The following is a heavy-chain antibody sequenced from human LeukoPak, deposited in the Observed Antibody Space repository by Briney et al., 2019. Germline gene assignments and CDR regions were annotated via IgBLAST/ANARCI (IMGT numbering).Heavy chain of an antibody. D-gene: IGHD4-17*01. Sequence: PSETLSLTCTVSGGPISSGGYYWSWIRQHPGKGLEWIGYIYYSGSTYYNPSLKSRVTISVDTSKNQFSLKLSSVTAADTAVYYCARDVRMTTREAFDIWGQGTMVTVSS. CDR1: GGPISSGGYY. V-gene: IGHV4-31*03. CDR2: IYYSGST. J-gene: IGHJ3*02. CDR3: ARDVRMTTREAFDI.